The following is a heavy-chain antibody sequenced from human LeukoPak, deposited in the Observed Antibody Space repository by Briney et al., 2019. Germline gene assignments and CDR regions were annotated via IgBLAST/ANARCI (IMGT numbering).Heavy chain of an antibody. Sequence: GGSLRLSCAASGFTVSNNYMSWVRQAPGKGLEWVSIIYSGGNTYYADSLKGRFSISRDNSKNTLYLQMNSLRAEDTAVYYCTTVSSRRFDYWGQGT. CDR2: IYSGGNT. J-gene: IGHJ4*02. V-gene: IGHV3-66*01. CDR3: TTVSSRRFDY. CDR1: GFTVSNNY.